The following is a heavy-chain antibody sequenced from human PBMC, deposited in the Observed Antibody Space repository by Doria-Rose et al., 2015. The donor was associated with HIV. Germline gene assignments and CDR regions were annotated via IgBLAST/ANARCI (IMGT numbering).Heavy chain of an antibody. CDR2: IFSDDDR. D-gene: IGHD6-13*01. CDR1: GVSLSSPGMG. V-gene: IGHV2-26*01. CDR3: ARIKSSRWYHKYYFDF. Sequence: ESGPVLVKPTETLTLTCTVSGVSLSSPGMGVSWIRQPPGKALEWLANIFSDDDRSYKTSLKCRLTISRVTSKSQVVLTMTDMDPVDTATYYCARIKSSRWYHKYYFDFWGQGTLVIVSA. J-gene: IGHJ4*02.